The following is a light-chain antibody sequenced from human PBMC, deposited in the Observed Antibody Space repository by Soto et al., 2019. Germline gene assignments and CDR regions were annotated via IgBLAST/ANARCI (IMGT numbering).Light chain of an antibody. CDR1: SSDVGGYNY. CDR3: SSYTSSSPGV. Sequence: QSALTQPACVSGSPGQSITISCTGTSSDVGGYNYVSWYQQHPGKAPKLMIYEVSNRPSGVSNRFSGSKSGNTASLTISGLQAEDEADYYCSSYTSSSPGVFGGGTKLTVL. J-gene: IGLJ3*02. CDR2: EVS. V-gene: IGLV2-14*01.